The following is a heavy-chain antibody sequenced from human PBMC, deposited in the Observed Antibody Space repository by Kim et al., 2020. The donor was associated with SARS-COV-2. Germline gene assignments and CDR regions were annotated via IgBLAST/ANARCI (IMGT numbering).Heavy chain of an antibody. D-gene: IGHD5-18*01. J-gene: IGHJ4*02. V-gene: IGHV4-59*01. CDR2: IFYTGRT. CDR1: GDSITSNS. CDR3: ARIPRGDIYGYFDY. Sequence: SETLSLTCTVSGDSITSNSWTWIRQPPGRGLEWVGYIFYTGRTKYNPSLESRVTISADTSMAQFSLRLSSVTAADTAVFYCARIPRGDIYGYFDYWCQG.